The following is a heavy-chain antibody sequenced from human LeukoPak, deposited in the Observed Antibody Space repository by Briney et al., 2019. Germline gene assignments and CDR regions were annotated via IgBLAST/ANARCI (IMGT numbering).Heavy chain of an antibody. Sequence: SETLSLTCTVSGGSISSSTYYWGWIRQPPGKGLEWIGSFFYSGSTYYNPSLKSRLTMSVDTSNNQLSLKLMSVTAADTAVYYCASGTSTYYELYFWGQGTLVTVSS. V-gene: IGHV4-39*01. CDR2: FFYSGST. J-gene: IGHJ4*02. D-gene: IGHD3-3*01. CDR3: ASGTSTYYELYF. CDR1: GGSISSSTYY.